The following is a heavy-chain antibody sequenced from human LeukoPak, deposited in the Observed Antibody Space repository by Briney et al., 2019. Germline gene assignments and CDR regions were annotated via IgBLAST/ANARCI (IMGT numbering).Heavy chain of an antibody. CDR2: MNPNSGNT. V-gene: IGHV1-8*03. J-gene: IGHJ6*03. CDR3: ARGDSSGYYYYYYYYMDV. CDR1: GYTFTSYD. D-gene: IGHD3-22*01. Sequence: GASVKVSCKASGYTFTSYDINWVRQATGQGLEWMGWMNPNSGNTGYAQKFQGRVTITRNTSISTAYMELSSLRSEDTAVYYCARGDSSGYYYYYYYYMDVWGKGTTVTVSS.